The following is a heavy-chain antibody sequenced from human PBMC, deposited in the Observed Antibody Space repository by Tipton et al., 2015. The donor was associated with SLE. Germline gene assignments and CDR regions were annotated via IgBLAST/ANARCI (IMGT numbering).Heavy chain of an antibody. J-gene: IGHJ4*02. CDR1: GGSISSSSYY. CDR3: ARRLGYCRGGSCYGFDS. D-gene: IGHD2-15*01. Sequence: TLSLTCTVSGGSISSSSYYWGWIRQPPGKGLEWIGSIYYSGSTYYNPSLKSRVTISVDTSKNQFSLKLSSVTAADTAVYYCARRLGYCRGGSCYGFDSWGQGTLVTVSS. CDR2: IYYSGST. V-gene: IGHV4-39*07.